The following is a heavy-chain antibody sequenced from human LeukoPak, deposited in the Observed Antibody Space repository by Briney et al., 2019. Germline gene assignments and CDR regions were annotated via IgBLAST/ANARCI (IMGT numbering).Heavy chain of an antibody. CDR3: AKATDRIAAAGLDY. CDR1: GFTFSSYA. V-gene: IGHV3-23*01. Sequence: GGSLRLSCAASGFTFSSYAMSWVRQAPGKGLEWVSAISGSGGSTYYADSVKSRFTISRDNSKNTLYLQMNSLRAEDTAVYYCAKATDRIAAAGLDYWGQGTLVTVSS. D-gene: IGHD6-13*01. CDR2: ISGSGGST. J-gene: IGHJ4*02.